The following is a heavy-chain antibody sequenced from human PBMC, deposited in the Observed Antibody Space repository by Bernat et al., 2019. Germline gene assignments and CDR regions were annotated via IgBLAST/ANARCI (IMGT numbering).Heavy chain of an antibody. V-gene: IGHV3-74*01. Sequence: EVQLVESGGGVVQPGGSLRLSCAASGFTFRSYWMHWVRQAPGKGLVWVSRINEDGSIKNYADSVKGRFTISRDNAKNTLYLQMNSLRAEDTAVYYCARDLTCLQAPWDDLDYCGQGALVTVSS. D-gene: IGHD3-3*01. CDR2: INEDGSIK. CDR3: ARDLTCLQAPWDDLDY. J-gene: IGHJ4*02. CDR1: GFTFRSYW.